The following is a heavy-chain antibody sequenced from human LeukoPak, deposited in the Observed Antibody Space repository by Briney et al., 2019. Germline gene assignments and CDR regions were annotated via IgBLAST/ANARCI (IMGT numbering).Heavy chain of an antibody. CDR1: GFTSSSYG. J-gene: IGHJ4*02. CDR3: AKPLRGSSWFHYFDY. CDR2: IRYDGSNK. Sequence: GGSLRLSCAASGFTSSSYGMHWVRQAPGKGLEWVAFIRYDGSNKYYAASVKGRFTISRDNSKNTLNLQMNSLRAEDTAVYYCAKPLRGSSWFHYFDYWGQGTLVTVSS. D-gene: IGHD6-13*01. V-gene: IGHV3-30*02.